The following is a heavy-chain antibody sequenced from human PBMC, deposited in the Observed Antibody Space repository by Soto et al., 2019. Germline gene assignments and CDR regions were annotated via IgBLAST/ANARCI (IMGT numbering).Heavy chain of an antibody. CDR2: ISYSGST. CDR1: GGSISSDSYY. CDR3: ARDNLYSSGWYMGFDP. D-gene: IGHD6-19*01. Sequence: PSETLSLTCTVSGGSISSDSYYWGWIRQSPEKGLEWIASISYSGSTYYNPTLKSRLIISVDTSKNQFSLKLSSVTAADTVVFYCARDNLYSSGWYMGFDPWGQGTLVTVSS. V-gene: IGHV4-39*07. J-gene: IGHJ5*02.